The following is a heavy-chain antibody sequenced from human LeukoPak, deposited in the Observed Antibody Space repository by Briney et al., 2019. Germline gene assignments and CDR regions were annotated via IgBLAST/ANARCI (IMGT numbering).Heavy chain of an antibody. CDR1: GFTFSDRD. Sequence: GGSLRLSCAASGFTFSDRDMNWVRQAPGKGLEWVSYISSGGRTIHYADSVKGRFTISRDSAKTSLYLQMNSLRAEDTAVYYCARGYSSGWSLGYWGQGTLVTVSS. V-gene: IGHV3-11*04. D-gene: IGHD6-19*01. CDR3: ARGYSSGWSLGY. CDR2: ISSGGRTI. J-gene: IGHJ4*02.